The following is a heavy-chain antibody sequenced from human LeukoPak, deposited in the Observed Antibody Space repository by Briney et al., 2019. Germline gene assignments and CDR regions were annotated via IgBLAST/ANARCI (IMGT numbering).Heavy chain of an antibody. D-gene: IGHD5-18*01. CDR3: ARDPSRGYNYGYGDY. V-gene: IGHV3-7*01. Sequence: GGSLRLSCAASGFTFSTYWMSWVRQAPGKGLEWVAHIKQDRSEKYYVDSVKGRFTIARDNAKNSLYLQMNSLRAEDTAVYCCARDPSRGYNYGYGDYWGQGTLVIVSS. J-gene: IGHJ4*02. CDR1: GFTFSTYW. CDR2: IKQDRSEK.